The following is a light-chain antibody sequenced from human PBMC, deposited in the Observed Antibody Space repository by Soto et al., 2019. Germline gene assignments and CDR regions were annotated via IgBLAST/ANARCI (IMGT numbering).Light chain of an antibody. V-gene: IGKV3-15*01. CDR1: QTIYSN. J-gene: IGKJ1*01. CDR3: QQYQNLWT. CDR2: RAS. Sequence: IQMTQSPATLSVSPGERATLSCRASQTIYSNVAWYQQRPGRAPRLLIYRASARATGIPARFSGSGSGTEFTLTIGSLQSEDSAVYYCQQYQNLWTFGQGTKVEIK.